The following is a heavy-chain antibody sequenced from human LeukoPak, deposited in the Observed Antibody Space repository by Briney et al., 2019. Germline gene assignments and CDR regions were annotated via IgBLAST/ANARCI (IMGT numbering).Heavy chain of an antibody. CDR2: ISSSGSTI. CDR1: GFTFSSYE. V-gene: IGHV3-48*03. J-gene: IGHJ4*02. D-gene: IGHD3-9*01. Sequence: GGSLRLSCAASGFTFSSYEMNWVRQAPGKGLEWVSYISSSGSTIYYADSVKGRFTIARDNAKNSLYLQMNSLRAEDTAVYYCARGAPYYDILTGYPHFDYRGQGTLVTVSS. CDR3: ARGAPYYDILTGYPHFDY.